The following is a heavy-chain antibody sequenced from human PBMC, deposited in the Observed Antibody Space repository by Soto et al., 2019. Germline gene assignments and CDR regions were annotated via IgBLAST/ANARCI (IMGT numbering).Heavy chain of an antibody. CDR1: GGSISSGGYY. J-gene: IGHJ5*02. V-gene: IGHV4-31*03. CDR3: ATRQGGSYNWFDP. Sequence: SETLSLTCTVSGGSISSGGYYWSWIRQHPGKGLEWIGYIYYSGSTYCNPSLKSRVTISVDTSKNQFSLKLSSVTAADTAVYYCATRQGGSYNWFDPWGQGTLVTVSS. D-gene: IGHD2-15*01. CDR2: IYYSGST.